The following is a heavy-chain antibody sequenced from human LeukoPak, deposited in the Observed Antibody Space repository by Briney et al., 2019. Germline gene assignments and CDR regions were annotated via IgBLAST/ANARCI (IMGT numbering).Heavy chain of an antibody. CDR2: ITSDRRYM. J-gene: IGHJ6*03. CDR3: ARDPYSGSYGPYYYYYMDV. D-gene: IGHD1-26*01. Sequence: GGSLSLSCAASGFTFSSYNMNWVRQAPGKGLEWVSSITSDRRYMYYADSVKGRFTISRDNAKNSLYLQMNSLRAEDAALYFCARDPYSGSYGPYYYYYMDVWGKGTTVTISS. V-gene: IGHV3-21*01. CDR1: GFTFSSYN.